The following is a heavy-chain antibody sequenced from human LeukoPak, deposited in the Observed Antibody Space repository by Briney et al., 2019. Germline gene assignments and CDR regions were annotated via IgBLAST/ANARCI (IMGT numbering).Heavy chain of an antibody. CDR3: ASSHFNIVVVPSAKEGWFDP. CDR1: GYTFTSYD. D-gene: IGHD2-2*01. V-gene: IGHV1-8*03. CDR2: MNPNSGNT. J-gene: IGHJ5*02. Sequence: ASVKVSCKASGYTFTSYDINWVRQAPGQGLEWMGWMNPNSGNTVYAQKFQGRVTITADESTSTAYMELSSLRSEDTAVYYCASSHFNIVVVPSAKEGWFDPWGQGTLVTVSS.